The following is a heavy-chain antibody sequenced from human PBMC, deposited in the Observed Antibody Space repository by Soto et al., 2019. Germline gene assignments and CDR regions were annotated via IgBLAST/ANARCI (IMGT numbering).Heavy chain of an antibody. V-gene: IGHV5-51*01. D-gene: IGHD2-8*01. J-gene: IGHJ1*01. Sequence: GESLKISCKGSGYSFTSYWIGWVRQMPGKGLEWMGIIYPGDSDTRYSPSFQGQVTISADKSISTAYLQWRSLKASDTAMYYCAKGGICTNGECHSAEYLHHWGQGTLVTSPQ. CDR1: GYSFTSYW. CDR3: AKGGICTNGECHSAEYLHH. CDR2: IYPGDSDT.